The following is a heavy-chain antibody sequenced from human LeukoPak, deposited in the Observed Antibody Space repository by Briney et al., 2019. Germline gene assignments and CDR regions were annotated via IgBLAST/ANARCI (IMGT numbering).Heavy chain of an antibody. D-gene: IGHD3-22*01. CDR2: IYHSGST. CDR3: ASRDSSGYYYLADAFDI. Sequence: PSETLSLTCAVSGGSISSSNWRSWVRQPPGKGLEWIGEIYHSGSTNYNPSLNIRVTISVDKSKNQFYLKLSSVTAADTAVYYCASRDSSGYYYLADAFDIWGQGTMVTVSS. V-gene: IGHV4-4*02. J-gene: IGHJ3*02. CDR1: GGSISSSNW.